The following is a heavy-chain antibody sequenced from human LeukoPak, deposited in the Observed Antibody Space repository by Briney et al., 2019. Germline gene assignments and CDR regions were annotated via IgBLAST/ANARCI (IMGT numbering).Heavy chain of an antibody. CDR2: TYSVGAT. CDR1: GFTVSSNY. D-gene: IGHD2-2*01. Sequence: RGSLRLSCAVSGFTVSSNYMSWVRQAPGKGLEWVSVTYSVGATYTADSVKGRFTISRDNSKNTLYLQMNSLRAEVTAVYYCARVGHLEDIVVVPAAQYMIDDAFDIWGQGTMVTVSS. CDR3: ARVGHLEDIVVVPAAQYMIDDAFDI. J-gene: IGHJ3*02. V-gene: IGHV3-53*01.